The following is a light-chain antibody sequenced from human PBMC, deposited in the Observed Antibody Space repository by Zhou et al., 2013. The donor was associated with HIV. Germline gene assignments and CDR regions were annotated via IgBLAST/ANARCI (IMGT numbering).Light chain of an antibody. CDR3: QQYDDWPWT. CDR2: GAS. J-gene: IGKJ1*01. V-gene: IGKV3-15*01. Sequence: EIVMTQSPATLSVSPGERATLSCRASQSVSSNLAWYQQKPGQAPRLLIYGASTRATGCPARFSGGGSGTEFTLTISSLESEDFAVYSCQQYDDWPWTFGQGTKVEIK. CDR1: QSVSSN.